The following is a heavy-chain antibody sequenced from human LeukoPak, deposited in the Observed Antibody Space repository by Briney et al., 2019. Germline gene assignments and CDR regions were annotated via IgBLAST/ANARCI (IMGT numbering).Heavy chain of an antibody. V-gene: IGHV3-33*01. J-gene: IGHJ4*02. CDR1: GFTFSSYG. Sequence: PGGSLRLSCAASGFTFSSYGMHWVRQAPGKGRGGVAVIWYDGSNKYYADSVKGRFTISRDNSKNTLYLQMNSLRAEDTAVYYCARDLNPIVGAIDYWGQGTLVTVSS. CDR3: ARDLNPIVGAIDY. D-gene: IGHD1-26*01. CDR2: IWYDGSNK.